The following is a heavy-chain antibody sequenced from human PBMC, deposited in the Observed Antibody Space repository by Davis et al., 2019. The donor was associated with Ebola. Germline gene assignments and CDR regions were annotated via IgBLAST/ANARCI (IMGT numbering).Heavy chain of an antibody. V-gene: IGHV4-59*01. D-gene: IGHD2-15*01. CDR3: ARANLGYCSGGSCSNYYFDY. CDR2: VSSSGST. Sequence: MPSETLSLTCTVSGGSMSSYYWSWFRQTPGKGLEWIGYVSSSGSTNYNSSLESRVTISVDTSKNQFSLKLRSVTAADTAVYYCARANLGYCSGGSCSNYYFDYWGQGTLVTVSS. CDR1: GGSMSSYY. J-gene: IGHJ4*02.